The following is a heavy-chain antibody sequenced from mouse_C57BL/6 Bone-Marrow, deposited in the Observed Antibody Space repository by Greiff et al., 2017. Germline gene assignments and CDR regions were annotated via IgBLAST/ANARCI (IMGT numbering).Heavy chain of an antibody. CDR1: GYAFSSSW. D-gene: IGHD2-5*01. CDR2: IYPGDGDT. Sequence: QVQLQQSGPELVKPGASVKISCKASGYAFSSSWMNWVKQRPGKGLEWIGRIYPGDGDTNYNWKFKGKATLTADKSSSTAYMQLSSLTSEDSAVYFCLPSNYLYWYFDVWGTGTTVTVSS. CDR3: LPSNYLYWYFDV. V-gene: IGHV1-82*01. J-gene: IGHJ1*03.